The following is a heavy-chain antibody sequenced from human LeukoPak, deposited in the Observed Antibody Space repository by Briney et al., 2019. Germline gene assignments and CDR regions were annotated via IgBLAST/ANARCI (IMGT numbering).Heavy chain of an antibody. CDR2: ISYDGSNK. D-gene: IGHD2/OR15-2a*01. Sequence: PGGSLRLPCAASGFTFSSYAMHWVRQAPGKGLEWVAVISYDGSNKYYADSVKGRFTISRDNSKNTLYLQMNSLRAEDTAVYYCAREATTLFFDYWDQGTLVTVSS. V-gene: IGHV3-30-3*01. J-gene: IGHJ4*02. CDR3: AREATTLFFDY. CDR1: GFTFSSYA.